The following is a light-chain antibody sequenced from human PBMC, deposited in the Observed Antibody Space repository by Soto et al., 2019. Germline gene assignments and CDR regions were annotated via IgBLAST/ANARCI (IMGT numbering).Light chain of an antibody. CDR2: YDS. CDR3: QVWDSSSDRDVV. CDR1: NIGSKS. Sequence: SYELTQPPSVSVAPGKTARITCGGNNIGSKSVHWYQQKPGQAPVLVIYYDSDRPSGIPERLSGSNSGNTATLTISRVDAGDEADYYCQVWDSSSDRDVVFGGGTKLTVL. V-gene: IGLV3-21*04. J-gene: IGLJ2*01.